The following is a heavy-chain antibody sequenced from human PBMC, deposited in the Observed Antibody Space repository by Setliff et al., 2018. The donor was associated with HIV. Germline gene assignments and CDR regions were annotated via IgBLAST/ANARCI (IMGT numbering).Heavy chain of an antibody. V-gene: IGHV1-69*05. CDR3: ARDFPMIVVVIFKGQNYYGMDV. J-gene: IGHJ6*02. CDR1: GGTFSNYG. Sequence: SVKVSCKASGGTFSNYGMSWVRQAPGQGLEWMGGIIPISGTANYAQKFQGRVTITTDESTSTAYMELSSLRSEDTALYYCARDFPMIVVVIFKGQNYYGMDVWGQGTTVTVSS. D-gene: IGHD3-22*01. CDR2: IIPISGTA.